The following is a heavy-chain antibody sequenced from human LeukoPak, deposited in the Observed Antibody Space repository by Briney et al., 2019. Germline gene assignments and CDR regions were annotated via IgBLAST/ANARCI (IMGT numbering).Heavy chain of an antibody. D-gene: IGHD3-16*02. J-gene: IGHJ4*02. Sequence: PGGPLRLSCAASGFTFSSYAMSWVRQAPGKGLEWVSAISGSGGSTYYADSVKGRFTISRDNSKNTLYLQMNSLRAEDTAVYYCAKDPYDYVWGSYRSDYWGQGTLVTVSS. CDR3: AKDPYDYVWGSYRSDY. V-gene: IGHV3-23*01. CDR1: GFTFSSYA. CDR2: ISGSGGST.